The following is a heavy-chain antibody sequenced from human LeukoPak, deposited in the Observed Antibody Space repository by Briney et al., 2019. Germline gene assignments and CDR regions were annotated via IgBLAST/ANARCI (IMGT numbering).Heavy chain of an antibody. CDR3: ARDGVPGGYFAHYFDY. CDR1: GFTFSSYA. V-gene: IGHV3-30-3*01. CDR2: ISYDGSNK. D-gene: IGHD3-16*01. J-gene: IGHJ4*02. Sequence: PGRSLRLSCAASGFTFSSYAMHWVRQAPGKGLEWVAVISYDGSNKYYADSVKGRFTISRDNSKNTLYLQMNSLRAEDTAVYYCARDGVPGGYFAHYFDYWGQGTLVTVSS.